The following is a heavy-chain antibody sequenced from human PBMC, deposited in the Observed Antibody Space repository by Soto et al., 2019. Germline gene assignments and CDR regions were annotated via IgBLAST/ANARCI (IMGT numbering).Heavy chain of an antibody. V-gene: IGHV4-61*08. Sequence: SETLSLTCSVSGASVSTEGYYWSWIRKPPGKGLEYISYIYHTGYTNYNPSLKSRVTTFIDTSKNQFSLKVASLTAADTAIYYCARINRLAPVATHYYHSMDLWGQGTTVTVSS. D-gene: IGHD6-19*01. CDR1: GASVSTEGYY. CDR2: IYHTGYT. J-gene: IGHJ6*02. CDR3: ARINRLAPVATHYYHSMDL.